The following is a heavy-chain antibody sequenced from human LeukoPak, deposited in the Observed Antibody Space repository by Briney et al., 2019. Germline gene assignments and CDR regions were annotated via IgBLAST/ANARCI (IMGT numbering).Heavy chain of an antibody. Sequence: GGSLRHSCAASGFTVSSNYMSWVRQAPGKGLEWVSVIYSGGSTYYADSVKGRFTISRDNSKNTLYLQMNSLRAEDTAVYYCARDGGYTYGYYYYGMDVWGKGTTVTVSS. CDR3: ARDGGYTYGYYYYGMDV. CDR2: IYSGGST. V-gene: IGHV3-53*01. J-gene: IGHJ6*04. CDR1: GFTVSSNY. D-gene: IGHD5-18*01.